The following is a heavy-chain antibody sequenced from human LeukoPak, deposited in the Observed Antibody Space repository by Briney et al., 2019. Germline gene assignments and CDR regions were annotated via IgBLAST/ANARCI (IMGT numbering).Heavy chain of an antibody. CDR3: ASYYDSSGYFDAFDI. V-gene: IGHV3-7*05. CDR2: IKQDGSEK. J-gene: IGHJ3*02. Sequence: GGSLRLSCAASGFTCSSNWMSWVRQAPGKGLEWVANIKQDGSEKYYVDSVKGRFTISRDNAKNSLYLQMNSLRAEDTAVYYCASYYDSSGYFDAFDIWGQGTMVTVSS. CDR1: GFTCSSNW. D-gene: IGHD3-22*01.